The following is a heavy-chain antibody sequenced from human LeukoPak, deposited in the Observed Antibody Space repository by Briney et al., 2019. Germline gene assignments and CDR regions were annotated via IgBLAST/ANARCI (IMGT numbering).Heavy chain of an antibody. CDR1: GFTFSSYV. Sequence: GGSLRLSCAASGFTFSSYVMHWVRQAPGKGLEWVAVISYDGSNKYYADSVKGRFTISRDNSKNTLYLQMNSLRAEDTAVYYCAKDGIERQYFQHWGQGTLVTVSS. CDR3: AKDGIERQYFQH. CDR2: ISYDGSNK. J-gene: IGHJ1*01. D-gene: IGHD1-26*01. V-gene: IGHV3-30-3*01.